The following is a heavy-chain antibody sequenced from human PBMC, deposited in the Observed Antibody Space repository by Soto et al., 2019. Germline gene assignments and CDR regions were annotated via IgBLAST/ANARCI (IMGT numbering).Heavy chain of an antibody. V-gene: IGHV4-28*03. D-gene: IGHD3-16*01. J-gene: IGHJ4*02. CDR2: IYYTGTT. Sequence: PSETLSLTCVVSGYSINSNNWWGWIRQPPGKGLEWIGDIYYTGTTYYNPSLKSRVTMSVDNARNSLYLQMNSLRVEDTAVYYCVRVGRLGGYWGQGALVTVSS. CDR1: GYSINSNNW. CDR3: VRVGRLGGY.